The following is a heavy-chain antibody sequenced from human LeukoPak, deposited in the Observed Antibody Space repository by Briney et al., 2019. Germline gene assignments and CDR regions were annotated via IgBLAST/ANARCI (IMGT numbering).Heavy chain of an antibody. V-gene: IGHV3-33*01. D-gene: IGHD3-22*01. CDR3: ASGSDSSGYHFY. Sequence: GRSLRLSCAASGFTFSSSGMHWVRQAPGKGLEGVAVIWSDGSNKYYADSVEGRFTISRDNSKNTLYLQMNSLRAEDSAVYYCASGSDSSGYHFYWGQGTLVTVSS. CDR1: GFTFSSSG. CDR2: IWSDGSNK. J-gene: IGHJ4*02.